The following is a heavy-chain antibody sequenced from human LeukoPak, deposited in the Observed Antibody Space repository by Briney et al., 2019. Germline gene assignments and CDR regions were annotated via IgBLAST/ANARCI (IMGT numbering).Heavy chain of an antibody. J-gene: IGHJ4*02. D-gene: IGHD3-10*01. CDR2: IIPILGIA. CDR3: ARDRRELLWVDIEDY. V-gene: IGHV1-69*04. Sequence: SVKVSCKASGGTFSSYAISWVRQAPGQGLEWMGRIIPILGIANYAQKLQGRVTMTTDTSTSTAYMELRSLRSDDTAVYYCARDRRELLWVDIEDYWGQGTLVTVSS. CDR1: GGTFSSYA.